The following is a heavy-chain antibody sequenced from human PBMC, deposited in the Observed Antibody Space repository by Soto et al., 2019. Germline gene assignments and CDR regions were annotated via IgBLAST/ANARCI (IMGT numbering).Heavy chain of an antibody. CDR2: ISYDGSNK. J-gene: IGHJ4*02. Sequence: QVQLVESGGGVVQPGRSLRLSCAASGFTFSSYAMHWVRQAPGXGXXWVAVISYDGSNKYYADSVKGRFTISRDNSKNTLYLQMNSLRAEDTAVYYCXRAEXXXPSLPSDYWGQGTLVTVSS. CDR3: XRAEXXXPSLPSDY. V-gene: IGHV3-30-3*01. CDR1: GFTFSSYA.